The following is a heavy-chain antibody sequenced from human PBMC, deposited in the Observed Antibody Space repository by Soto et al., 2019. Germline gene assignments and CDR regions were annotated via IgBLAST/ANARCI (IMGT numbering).Heavy chain of an antibody. CDR2: IKSKTDGGTT. Sequence: SGGSLRLSCAASGFTFSSAWMNWVRQAPGKGLEWVGRIKSKTDGGTTDYAAPVKGRFTISRDDSKNTLYLQMNSLKTEDTAVYYCTTEPGNWNDESWFDPWGQGTLVTVSS. CDR1: GFTFSSAW. CDR3: TTEPGNWNDESWFDP. V-gene: IGHV3-15*07. J-gene: IGHJ5*02. D-gene: IGHD1-1*01.